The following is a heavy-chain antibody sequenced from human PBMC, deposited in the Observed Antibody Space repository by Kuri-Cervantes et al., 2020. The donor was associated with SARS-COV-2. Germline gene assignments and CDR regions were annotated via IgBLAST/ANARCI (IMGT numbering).Heavy chain of an antibody. CDR3: ARHDY. CDR1: GGSITSGDYY. Sequence: ESLKISCTVSGGSITSGDYYWGWIRQPPGKGLEFIGTIYYDGRTYYNTSLKSRVTISVDTSKNQFSLKLSSVTAADTAVYYCARHDYWGQGTLVTVSS. CDR2: IYYDGRT. V-gene: IGHV4-39*01. J-gene: IGHJ4*02.